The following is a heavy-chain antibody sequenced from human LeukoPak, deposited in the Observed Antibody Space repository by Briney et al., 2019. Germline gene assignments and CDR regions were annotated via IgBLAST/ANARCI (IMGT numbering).Heavy chain of an antibody. CDR2: ISSSSSYI. Sequence: GGSLRLSCAASGFTFSSYSMNWVRQAPGKGLEWVSSISSSSSYIYYADSAKGRLTISRDNAKNSLYLQMNSLRAEDTAVYYCARETYYGSGSSHYYYYMDVWGKGTTVTVSS. V-gene: IGHV3-21*01. J-gene: IGHJ6*03. CDR3: ARETYYGSGSSHYYYYMDV. D-gene: IGHD3-10*01. CDR1: GFTFSSYS.